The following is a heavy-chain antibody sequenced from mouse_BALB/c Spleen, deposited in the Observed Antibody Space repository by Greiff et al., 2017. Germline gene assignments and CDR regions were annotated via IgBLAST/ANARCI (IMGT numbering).Heavy chain of an antibody. CDR1: GYSITSGYY. V-gene: IGHV3-6*02. D-gene: IGHD1-2*01. CDR2: ISYDGSN. Sequence: EVQLQESGPGLVKPSQSLSLTCSVTGYSITSGYYWNWIRQFPGNKLEWMGYISYDGSNNYNPSLKNRISITRDTSKNQFFLKLNSVTTEDTATYYCASRITTAKNFDYWGQGTTLTVSS. J-gene: IGHJ2*01. CDR3: ASRITTAKNFDY.